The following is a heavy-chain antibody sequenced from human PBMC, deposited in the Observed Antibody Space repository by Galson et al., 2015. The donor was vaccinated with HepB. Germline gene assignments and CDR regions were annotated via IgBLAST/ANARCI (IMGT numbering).Heavy chain of an antibody. J-gene: IGHJ4*02. CDR3: ARDSSTGTTEEDY. CDR1: GGSISSSNW. CDR2: IYHSGST. V-gene: IGHV4-4*02. Sequence: ETLSLTCAVSGGSISSSNWWSWVRQPPGKGLEWIGEIYHSGSTNYNPSLKSRVTISVDKSKNQFSLKLSSVTTADTAVYYCARDSSTGTTEEDYWGQGTLVTVSS. D-gene: IGHD1-7*01.